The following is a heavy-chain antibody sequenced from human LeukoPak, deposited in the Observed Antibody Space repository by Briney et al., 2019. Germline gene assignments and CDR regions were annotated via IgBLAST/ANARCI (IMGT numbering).Heavy chain of an antibody. Sequence: SQTLSLTCTVSGGSISSYYWSWIRQPPGKGLEWIGYIYYSGSTNYNPSLKSRVTISVDTSKNQFSLKLSSVTAADTAVYYCARVEYYDFWSGYYSYFDYWGQGTLVTVSS. V-gene: IGHV4-59*01. CDR3: ARVEYYDFWSGYYSYFDY. J-gene: IGHJ4*02. CDR2: IYYSGST. CDR1: GGSISSYY. D-gene: IGHD3-3*01.